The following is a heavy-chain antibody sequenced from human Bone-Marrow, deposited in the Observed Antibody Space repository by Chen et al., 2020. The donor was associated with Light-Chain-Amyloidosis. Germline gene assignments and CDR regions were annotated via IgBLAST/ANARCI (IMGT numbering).Heavy chain of an antibody. CDR1: GDSINSRNHC. V-gene: IGHV4-39*07. CDR2: VYYTGTT. Sequence: QLQLQESGPGQVKALETLSLTCIVSGDSINSRNHCWGWIRQPPGKGLEWIGSVYYTGTTYYKPSIKSRVTMSIDMSKNQFTLRLTSVTAADTAFYYCARDVTRDYGEGYRGWFDPWGQGTQVIVST. J-gene: IGHJ5*02. CDR3: ARDVTRDYGEGYRGWFDP. D-gene: IGHD4-17*01.